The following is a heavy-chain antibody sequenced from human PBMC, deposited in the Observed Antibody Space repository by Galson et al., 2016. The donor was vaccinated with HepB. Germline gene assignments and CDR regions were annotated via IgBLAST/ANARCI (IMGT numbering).Heavy chain of an antibody. Sequence: SLRLSCAASGFAFDIYAMHWVRQVPGKGLEWVSGISWNSAYVGYADSVKGRFTISRDNAKNSLSLQMNSLRVDDTSRYYCVSGYTSGIWGPGTMVIVSA. D-gene: IGHD6-25*01. CDR2: ISWNSAYV. CDR3: VSGYTSGI. J-gene: IGHJ3*02. CDR1: GFAFDIYA. V-gene: IGHV3-9*01.